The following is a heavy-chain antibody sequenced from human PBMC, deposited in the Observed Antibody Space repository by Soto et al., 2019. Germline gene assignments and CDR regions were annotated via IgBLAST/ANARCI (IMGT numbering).Heavy chain of an antibody. CDR2: ISGIRDYI. D-gene: IGHD3-10*01. J-gene: IGHJ4*02. CDR1: GFTFSYYT. Sequence: LRLSCAASGFTFSYYTVHWVRRAPGKGLEWVSSISGIRDYIRYADSVKGRFTISRDNAKTSLYLQMNSLTAEDTAVYYCAREGVHNYTEYYFDYWGQGTLVTVSS. CDR3: AREGVHNYTEYYFDY. V-gene: IGHV3-21*06.